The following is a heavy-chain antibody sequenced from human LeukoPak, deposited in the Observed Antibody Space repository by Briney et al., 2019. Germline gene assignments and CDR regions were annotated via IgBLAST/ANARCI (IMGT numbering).Heavy chain of an antibody. J-gene: IGHJ4*02. CDR2: ISGSNSYI. CDR1: GFTFSSYT. Sequence: GGSLRLSCAASGFTFSSYTTHWIRQAPGKGLEWVSSISGSNSYIFYADSVKGRFTVSRDNAKDSLYLQMNSLRAEDTAVYYCARALTTLTYEGYWGQGTLVTVSS. V-gene: IGHV3-21*01. D-gene: IGHD1-1*01. CDR3: ARALTTLTYEGY.